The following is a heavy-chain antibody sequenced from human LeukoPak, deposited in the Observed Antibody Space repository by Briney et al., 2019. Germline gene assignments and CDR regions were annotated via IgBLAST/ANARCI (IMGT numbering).Heavy chain of an antibody. CDR3: AKDWGSPPHYMDV. V-gene: IGHV3-43D*03. Sequence: PGGSLRLSCAASGFTFDDYAMHWVRQAPGKGLEWVSFISWDGGSIYYADSVKGRFTISRDNGKNSLYLQMNSLRAEDTAFYYSAKDWGSPPHYMDVWGKGTTVTV. D-gene: IGHD3-10*01. J-gene: IGHJ6*03. CDR1: GFTFDDYA. CDR2: ISWDGGSI.